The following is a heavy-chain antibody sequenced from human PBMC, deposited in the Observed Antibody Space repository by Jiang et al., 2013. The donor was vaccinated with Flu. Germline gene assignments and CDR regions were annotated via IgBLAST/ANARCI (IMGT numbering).Heavy chain of an antibody. J-gene: IGHJ4*02. CDR3: ARHDRYCGGDCYDQRIDY. Sequence: YGAEVKKPGESLKISCKGSGYSFTSYWIGWVRQMPGKGLEWMGIIYPGDSDTRYSPSFQGQVTISVDKSISTAYLQWSSLKASDTAMYYCARHDRYCGGDCYDQRIDYWGQGTLVTVSS. CDR2: IYPGDSDT. CDR1: GYSFTSYW. V-gene: IGHV5-51*01. D-gene: IGHD2-21*02.